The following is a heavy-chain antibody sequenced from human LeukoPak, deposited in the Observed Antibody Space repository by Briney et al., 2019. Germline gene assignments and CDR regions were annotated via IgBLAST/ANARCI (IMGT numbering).Heavy chain of an antibody. J-gene: IGHJ4*02. CDR3: ATALGYSYGFDY. V-gene: IGHV1-24*01. CDR2: FDPEDGET. D-gene: IGHD5-18*01. Sequence: ASVKVSCKVSGYTLTELSMHWVRQAPGKELEWMGGFDPEDGETIYAQKFQGRVTMTEDTSTDTAYMELSSLRSEDTAVYYCATALGYSYGFDYWGQGTLVTVSS. CDR1: GYTLTELS.